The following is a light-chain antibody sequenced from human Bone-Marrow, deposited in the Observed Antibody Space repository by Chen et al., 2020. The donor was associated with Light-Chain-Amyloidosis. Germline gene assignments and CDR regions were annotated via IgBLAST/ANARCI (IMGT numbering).Light chain of an antibody. CDR1: SSNIGSNY. Sequence: QSVLTQPPSASVTPGQRVPIPCSGSSSNIGSNYLYWYQQLPGTAPKLLIYRNNQRPSGVPDRFSGSKSGTSASLAISGRRSEDEADYYCAAWDDSLSGPVFGGGTKLTVL. CDR2: RNN. CDR3: AAWDDSLSGPV. J-gene: IGLJ3*02. V-gene: IGLV1-47*01.